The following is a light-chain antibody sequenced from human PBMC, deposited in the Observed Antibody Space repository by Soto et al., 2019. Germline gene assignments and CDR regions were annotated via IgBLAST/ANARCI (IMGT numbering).Light chain of an antibody. V-gene: IGLV1-51*02. J-gene: IGLJ1*01. Sequence: QAVVTQPTSVSAAPGQKVTISCSGGSSNIGNNYVSWYQQLPGTAPKLLIYENNKRPSGIPDRFSGSKSGTSATLDITGLQTGDEADYYCGTWDSSLSAGVFGTETKLTVL. CDR2: ENN. CDR1: SSNIGNNY. CDR3: GTWDSSLSAGV.